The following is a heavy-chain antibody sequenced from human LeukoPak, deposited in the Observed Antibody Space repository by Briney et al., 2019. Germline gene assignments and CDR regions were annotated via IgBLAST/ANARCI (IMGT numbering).Heavy chain of an antibody. CDR2: ISSSSSYI. Sequence: GGSLSLSCAAPGFTFSSYSMNWVRQAPGKGLEWVSSISSSSSYIYYADSVKGRFTISRDNAKNSLYLQMNSLRAEDTAVYYCARDIGYDFWSGYPFDYWGQGTLVTVSS. D-gene: IGHD3-3*01. CDR1: GFTFSSYS. J-gene: IGHJ4*02. CDR3: ARDIGYDFWSGYPFDY. V-gene: IGHV3-21*01.